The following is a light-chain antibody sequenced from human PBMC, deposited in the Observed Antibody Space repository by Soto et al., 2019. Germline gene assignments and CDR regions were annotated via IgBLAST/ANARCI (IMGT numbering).Light chain of an antibody. CDR1: SSDVGAYNS. V-gene: IGLV2-14*01. J-gene: IGLJ1*01. Sequence: QSALTRPASVSGSPGQSITISCTGTSSDVGAYNSVSWYQQHPGKVPKLMIYDVSNRPSGVSNRFSGSKSGNTASLTISGLQAEDEADYYCSSYTTGNTYVFGGGTKVTVL. CDR2: DVS. CDR3: SSYTTGNTYV.